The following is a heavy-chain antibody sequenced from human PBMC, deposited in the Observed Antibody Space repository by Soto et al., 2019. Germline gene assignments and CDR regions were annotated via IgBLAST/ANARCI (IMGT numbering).Heavy chain of an antibody. V-gene: IGHV4-34*01. Sequence: SETLSLTCAVYGGSFSGYYWSWIRQPPGKGLEWSGEINHSGSTNYNPSLKSRVTISVDTSKNQFSLKLSSVTAADTAVYYCARGPTKVRYFDWLSSYGMDVWGQGTTVTVSS. CDR1: GGSFSGYY. CDR3: ARGPTKVRYFDWLSSYGMDV. D-gene: IGHD3-9*01. J-gene: IGHJ6*02. CDR2: INHSGST.